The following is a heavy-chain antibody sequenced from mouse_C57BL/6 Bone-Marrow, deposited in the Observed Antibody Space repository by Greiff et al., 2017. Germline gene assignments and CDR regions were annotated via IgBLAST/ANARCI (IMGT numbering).Heavy chain of an antibody. CDR1: GYTFTDHT. D-gene: IGHD1-1*01. J-gene: IGHJ2*01. V-gene: IGHV1-78*01. CDR3: AKWNYGSNDVDY. CDR2: IYPRDGST. Sequence: QVQLQQSDAELVKPGASVKISCKVSGYTFTDHTIHWMKQRPEQGLEWIGYIYPRDGSTKYNEKCKGKVTLAADKSSSTAYMQLNSLTSKDSAVYFCAKWNYGSNDVDYWGQGTTLTVSS.